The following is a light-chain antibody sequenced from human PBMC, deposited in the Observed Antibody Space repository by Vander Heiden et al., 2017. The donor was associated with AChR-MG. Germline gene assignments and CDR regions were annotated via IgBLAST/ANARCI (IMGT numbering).Light chain of an antibody. J-gene: IGLJ3*02. CDR1: SSDVGGYNY. Sequence: QSALPQPASVSGSPGQSITLSCTGTSSDVGGYNYVSWYQQHPGKAPKLMIYDARNRPSGVSNRFSGSKSRNTASLTIAGLQAEDEGDYYCSTDTSSTRVFGGGTKLTVL. CDR3: STDTSSTRV. CDR2: DAR. V-gene: IGLV2-14*03.